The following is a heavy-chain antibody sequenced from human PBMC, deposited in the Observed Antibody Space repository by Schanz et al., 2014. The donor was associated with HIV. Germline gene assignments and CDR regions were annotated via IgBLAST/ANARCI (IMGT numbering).Heavy chain of an antibody. CDR2: IWYDGSNK. CDR1: GFTFRTHG. Sequence: VQLLESGGGLVQPGGSLRLSCAASGFTFRTHGIHWVRQAPAKGLEWVAVIWYDGSNKYYADSVKGRFTISRDNSKNTLYLHMNSLRAADTAVYYCAKTASYYYAMDVWGQGTTVTVSS. CDR3: AKTASYYYAMDV. J-gene: IGHJ6*02. V-gene: IGHV3-33*06.